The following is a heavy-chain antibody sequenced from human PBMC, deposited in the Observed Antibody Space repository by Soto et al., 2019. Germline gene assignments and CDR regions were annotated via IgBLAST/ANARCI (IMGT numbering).Heavy chain of an antibody. CDR1: GFTFGDYA. CDR2: IRSKAYGGTT. D-gene: IGHD2-8*01. CDR3: TAGKLYPSLDFDY. V-gene: IGHV3-49*04. J-gene: IGHJ4*02. Sequence: LRLSCTASGFTFGDYAMSWVRQAPGKGLEWVGFIRSKAYGGTTEYAASVKGRFTISRDDSKSIAYLQMNSLKTEDTAVYYCTAGKLYPSLDFDYWGQGTPVTVSS.